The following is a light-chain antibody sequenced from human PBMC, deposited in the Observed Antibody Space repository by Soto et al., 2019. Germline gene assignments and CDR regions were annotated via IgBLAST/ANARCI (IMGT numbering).Light chain of an antibody. V-gene: IGKV1-39*01. CDR3: HHYET. Sequence: DIQMTQSPSSLSASVGDRVTITCRASQSISSYLNWYQQKPGKAPKVLIYAASSLQSGVPSRFSGIGSGTDFTLSISRLEPEDFTVYYCHHYETFGQGTKVDIK. CDR2: AAS. CDR1: QSISSY. J-gene: IGKJ1*01.